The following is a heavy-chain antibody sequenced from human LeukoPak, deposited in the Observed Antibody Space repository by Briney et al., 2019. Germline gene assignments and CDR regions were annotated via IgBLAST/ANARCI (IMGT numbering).Heavy chain of an antibody. CDR2: ISGSGGST. Sequence: GGSLRLSCAASGFTFSSYAMSWVRQAPGKGLEWVSAISGSGGSTYYADSVKGRFTISRDNSKNTLYLQMNSLRAEDTAVYYCASGGDGYNYLDWGQGTLVTVSS. CDR1: GFTFSSYA. CDR3: ASGGDGYNYLD. J-gene: IGHJ4*02. D-gene: IGHD5-24*01. V-gene: IGHV3-23*01.